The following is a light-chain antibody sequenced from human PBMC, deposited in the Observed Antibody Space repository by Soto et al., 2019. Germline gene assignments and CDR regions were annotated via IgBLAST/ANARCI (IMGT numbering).Light chain of an antibody. CDR2: DVS. V-gene: IGLV2-14*01. CDR3: NSYTCTRPPYV. J-gene: IGLJ1*01. CDR1: SSDIGRYNF. Sequence: QSVLTQPASVSGSAGQSISISCTGTSSDIGRYNFVSWYQQRPGQAPKLLIFDVSHRPSGISDRFSGSKSGYTASLTISGLQAEDEADYYGNSYTCTRPPYVSGTGTKVTVL.